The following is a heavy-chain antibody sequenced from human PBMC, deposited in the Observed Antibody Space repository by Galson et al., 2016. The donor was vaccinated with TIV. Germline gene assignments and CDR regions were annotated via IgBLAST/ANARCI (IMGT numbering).Heavy chain of an antibody. V-gene: IGHV3-66*02. CDR1: ELSVSSNY. CDR2: ISDGGNT. J-gene: IGHJ6*02. D-gene: IGHD2-15*01. Sequence: SLRLSCASSELSVSSNYMTWVRQAPGKGLEWLSLISDGGNTYYSDSVRGRFTISRDNSKNTLYLQMSSLRAEDTAVYYCARDRVVDATYYYYYYGLDVWGQGTTVTVSS. CDR3: ARDRVVDATYYYYYYGLDV.